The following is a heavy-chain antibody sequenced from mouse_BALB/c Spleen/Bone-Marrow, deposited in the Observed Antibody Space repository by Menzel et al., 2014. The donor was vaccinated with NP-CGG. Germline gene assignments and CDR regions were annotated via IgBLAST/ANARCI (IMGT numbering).Heavy chain of an antibody. Sequence: VQLKESGGGLVKSGGSLKLSCAASGFSFNSYGMSWVRQTPEKRLEWVATISGGGSYTFYPDSVKGRFTISRDNAKNNLYLQLSSLRSEDTALYYRARHAYYDQTEVSFVYWGQGTLATVSA. V-gene: IGHV5-9-2*01. CDR3: ARHAYYDQTEVSFVY. CDR1: GFSFNSYG. J-gene: IGHJ3*01. CDR2: ISGGGSYT. D-gene: IGHD2-4*01.